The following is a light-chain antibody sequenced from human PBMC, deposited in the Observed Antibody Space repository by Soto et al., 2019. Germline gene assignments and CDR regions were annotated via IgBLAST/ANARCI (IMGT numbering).Light chain of an antibody. CDR1: NIGSKN. Sequence: SYELTQPLSVSVALGQTARITCGGNNIGSKNVHWYQQKPGQAPVVVIYRDTNRPSGIPERFSGSSSGNTATLTISRAQAGDEAYYYCQVWDSSLVVYGGATKLTVL. CDR3: QVWDSSLVV. J-gene: IGLJ2*01. V-gene: IGLV3-9*01. CDR2: RDT.